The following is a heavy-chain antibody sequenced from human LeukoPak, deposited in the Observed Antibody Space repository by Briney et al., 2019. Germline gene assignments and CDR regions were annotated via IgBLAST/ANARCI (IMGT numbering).Heavy chain of an antibody. CDR1: GFTFSGSG. CDR2: ISGTASST. Sequence: GGTLRLSCAASGFTFSGSGMSWVRQAPGKGLEWLPSISGTASSTYYADSVKGRFTISRDNSKNTLYLQMNSLRPEDTAVYYCAKDREFRDIVVVVAAMTHWGQGTLVTVSS. D-gene: IGHD2-15*01. J-gene: IGHJ4*02. V-gene: IGHV3-23*01. CDR3: AKDREFRDIVVVVAAMTH.